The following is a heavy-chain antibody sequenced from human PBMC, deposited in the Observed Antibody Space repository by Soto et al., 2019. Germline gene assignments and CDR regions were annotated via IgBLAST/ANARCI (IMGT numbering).Heavy chain of an antibody. V-gene: IGHV3-30*03. CDR2: ISYDGRNK. CDR1: GFTFSTYG. D-gene: IGHD3-3*01. CDR3: ARVSLVDFWSGMDV. Sequence: VQLVESGGGVVQPGRSLRLSCAASGFTFSTYGMHWVRQAPGKGLEWVSIISYDGRNKWYVDSVKGRFTISRDNSKNTLYLQINSLRSEDTAVYYCARVSLVDFWSGMDVWGQGTTVTVSS. J-gene: IGHJ6*02.